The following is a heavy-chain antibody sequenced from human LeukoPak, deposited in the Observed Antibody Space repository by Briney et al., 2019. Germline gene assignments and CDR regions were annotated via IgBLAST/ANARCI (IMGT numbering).Heavy chain of an antibody. V-gene: IGHV3-30*02. D-gene: IGHD3-10*01. J-gene: IGHJ6*03. CDR1: GFTFSSYG. CDR2: IRYDGSNK. CDR3: AKVAGDYYYMDV. Sequence: GGSLRLSCAASGFTFSSYGMRWVRPAPGKGLEWVAFIRYDGSNKYYADSVKGRFTISRNNSKNTLYLQMNSLRAEDTAVYYCAKVAGDYYYMDVWGKGTTVTVSS.